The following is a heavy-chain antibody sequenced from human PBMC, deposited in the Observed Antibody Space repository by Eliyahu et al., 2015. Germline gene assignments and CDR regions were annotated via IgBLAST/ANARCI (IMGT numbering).Heavy chain of an antibody. CDR3: ARSGNAFDI. CDR2: ISSSSSYI. Sequence: EVQLVESGGGLVQPGGSLRLSCXASGFTFSSYWMSWVRQAPGKGLEWXSSISSSSSYIYYADSVKGRFTISRDNAKNSLYLQMNSLRAEDTAVYYCARSGNAFDIWGQGTMVTVSS. CDR1: GFTFSSYW. J-gene: IGHJ3*02. V-gene: IGHV3-21*01.